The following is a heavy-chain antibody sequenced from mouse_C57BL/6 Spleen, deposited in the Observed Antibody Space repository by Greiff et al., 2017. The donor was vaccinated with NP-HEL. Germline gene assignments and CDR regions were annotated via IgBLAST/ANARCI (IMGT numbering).Heavy chain of an antibody. CDR2: INPNNGGT. CDR1: GYTFTDYY. CDR3: ARSGANWDDYFDY. Sequence: EVQLQQSGPELVKPGASVKISCKASGYTFTDYYMNWVKQSHGKSLEWIGDINPNNGGTSYNQKFKGKATLTVDKSSSTAYMELRSLTSEDSAVYYCARSGANWDDYFDYWGQGTTLTVSS. J-gene: IGHJ2*01. V-gene: IGHV1-26*01. D-gene: IGHD4-1*01.